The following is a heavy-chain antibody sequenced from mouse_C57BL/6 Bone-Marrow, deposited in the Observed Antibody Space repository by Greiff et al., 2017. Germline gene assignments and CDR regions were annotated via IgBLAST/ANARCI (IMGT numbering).Heavy chain of an antibody. D-gene: IGHD2-2*01. CDR1: GYSITSGYY. CDR2: ISYDGSN. J-gene: IGHJ3*01. CDR3: ARGVGLPLFSY. V-gene: IGHV3-6*01. Sequence: ESGPGLVKPSQSLYLTCSVTGYSITSGYYWNWIRQFPGNKLEWMGSISYDGSNNYNPYLKNRISIPRDTSKNQFFLKLNAVTNEDTATYDCARGVGLPLFSYCGQGTLVTVSA.